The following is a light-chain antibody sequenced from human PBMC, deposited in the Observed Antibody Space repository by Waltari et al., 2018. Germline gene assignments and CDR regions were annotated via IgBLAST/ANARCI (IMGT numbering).Light chain of an antibody. J-gene: IGLJ2*01. Sequence: SALTQPASVSGTPGQSIPISCTGTSSDVGGYNSVSWYQQHPGIAPKLLIYDVTYRPSGVSNRFSGSKSGNTASLTISGLQAEDEADYYCSSYTSTRTLVFGGGTKLTVL. CDR3: SSYTSTRTLV. CDR2: DVT. V-gene: IGLV2-14*03. CDR1: SSDVGGYNS.